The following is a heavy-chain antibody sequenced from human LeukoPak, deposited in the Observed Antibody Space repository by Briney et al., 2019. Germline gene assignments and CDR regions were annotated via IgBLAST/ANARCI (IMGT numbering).Heavy chain of an antibody. D-gene: IGHD6-19*01. J-gene: IGHJ4*02. CDR2: TYYRSKWYN. Sequence: SQTLSLTCATSGDSVSSNSAAWNWIRQSPSRGLEWLGRTYYRSKWYNDYAVSVKSRITINPDTSKNQFSLQLNSVTPEDTAVYYCAREVSRVAVAGTFSFDYWGQGTLVTVSS. CDR1: GDSVSSNSAA. V-gene: IGHV6-1*01. CDR3: AREVSRVAVAGTFSFDY.